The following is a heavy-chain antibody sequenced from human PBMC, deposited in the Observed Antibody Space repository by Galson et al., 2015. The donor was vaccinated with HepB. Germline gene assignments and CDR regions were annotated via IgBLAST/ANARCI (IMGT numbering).Heavy chain of an antibody. J-gene: IGHJ6*02. D-gene: IGHD5-18*01. CDR1: GYTFTNYG. Sequence: SVKVSCKASGYTFTNYGITWVRQAPGQGLEWMGWISAYSGNTNYAPKFQGRVTMTTDTSTNTAYMELRSLISDDTAVYYCAEWLGGYSFYYGMDVWGQGTTVTVSS. CDR3: AEWLGGYSFYYGMDV. CDR2: ISAYSGNT. V-gene: IGHV1-18*04.